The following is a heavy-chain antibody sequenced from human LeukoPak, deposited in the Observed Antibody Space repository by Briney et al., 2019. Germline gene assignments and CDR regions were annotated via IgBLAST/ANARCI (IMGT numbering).Heavy chain of an antibody. J-gene: IGHJ5*02. CDR3: ARGIRYSSSSRWSDP. CDR2: INHSGST. D-gene: IGHD6-6*01. V-gene: IGHV4-34*01. Sequence: SETLSLTCAVYGGSFSGYYWSWIRQPPGKGLEWIGEINHSGSTNYNPSLKSRVTISVDTSKNQFSLKLSSVTAADTAVYYCARGIRYSSSSRWSDPWGQGTLVTVSS. CDR1: GGSFSGYY.